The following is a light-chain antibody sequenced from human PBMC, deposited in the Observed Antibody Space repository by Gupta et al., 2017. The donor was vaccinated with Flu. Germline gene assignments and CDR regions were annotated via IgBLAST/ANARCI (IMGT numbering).Light chain of an antibody. V-gene: IGLV1-44*01. CDR3: AAWDDSLKGWV. J-gene: IGLJ3*02. CDR2: NNN. CDR1: STNIGRNT. Sequence: RVTSSCSGSSTNIGRNTVNWYQKPPGTAPKVLIYNNNQRPSGVPDRFAGSKPGTSASPAISGLQSEDEADYYCAAWDDSLKGWVFGGGTKLTVL.